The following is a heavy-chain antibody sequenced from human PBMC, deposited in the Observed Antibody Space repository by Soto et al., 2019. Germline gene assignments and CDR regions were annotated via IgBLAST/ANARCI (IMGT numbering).Heavy chain of an antibody. Sequence: SVKVSCKASGGTFSSYAISWVRQAPGQGLEWMGGIIPIFGTANYAQKFRGRVTITADESTSTAYMELSSLRSEDTAVYYCASSVIAARPFDPWGQGTLVTVSS. J-gene: IGHJ5*02. CDR1: GGTFSSYA. CDR3: ASSVIAARPFDP. D-gene: IGHD6-6*01. CDR2: IIPIFGTA. V-gene: IGHV1-69*13.